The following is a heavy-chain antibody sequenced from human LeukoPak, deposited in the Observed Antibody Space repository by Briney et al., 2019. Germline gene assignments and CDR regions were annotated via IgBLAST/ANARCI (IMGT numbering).Heavy chain of an antibody. J-gene: IGHJ4*02. CDR1: GYTLTELS. D-gene: IGHD3-10*01. CDR2: FDPEDGET. CDR3: ATPGVVVRGVIPFLFDY. V-gene: IGHV1-24*01. Sequence: ASVKVSCKVSGYTLTELSMHWVRQAPGKGLEWMGGFDPEDGETIYAQKFQGRVTMTEDTSTDTAYMELSSLRSEDTAVYYCATPGVVVRGVIPFLFDYWGQGTLVTVSS.